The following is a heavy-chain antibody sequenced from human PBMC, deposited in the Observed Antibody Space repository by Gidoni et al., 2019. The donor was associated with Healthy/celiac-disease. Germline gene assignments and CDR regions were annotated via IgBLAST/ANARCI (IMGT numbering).Heavy chain of an antibody. Sequence: EVQLVESGGVLVQPGGSISLYCAASGFTFSSYEMTWVLQAPGKGLEWVSYIRSSGSTIYYADSVKGRFTIYRDKAKNSLYLQMNSLRAEDTAVYYCARDRGATGGMDVWGQGTTVTVSS. CDR2: IRSSGSTI. D-gene: IGHD1-26*01. V-gene: IGHV3-48*03. CDR3: ARDRGATGGMDV. CDR1: GFTFSSYE. J-gene: IGHJ6*02.